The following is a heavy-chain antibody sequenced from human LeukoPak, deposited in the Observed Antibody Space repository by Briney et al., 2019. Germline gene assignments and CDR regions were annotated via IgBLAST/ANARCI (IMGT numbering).Heavy chain of an antibody. D-gene: IGHD2-15*01. V-gene: IGHV3-7*01. CDR2: IKQDGSEK. J-gene: IGHJ4*02. CDR3: ARDTAYCSGGSCYSCFDY. Sequence: GGSLRLSCAASGFTFSSYWMSWVRQAPGKGLEWVANIKQDGSEKYYVDSVKGRFTISRDNAKNSLYLQMNSLRAEDTAVYYCARDTAYCSGGSCYSCFDYWGQGTLVTVSS. CDR1: GFTFSSYW.